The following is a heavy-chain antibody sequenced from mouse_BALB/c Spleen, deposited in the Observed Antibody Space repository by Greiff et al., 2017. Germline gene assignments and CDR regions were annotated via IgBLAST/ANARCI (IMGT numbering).Heavy chain of an antibody. Sequence: QVQLKQSGPGLVQPSQSLSITCTVSGFSLTSYGVHWVRQSPGKGLEWLGVIWSGGSTDYNAAFISRLSISKDNSKSQVFFKMNSLQANDTAIYYCAILYYDYDVGFAYWGQGTLVTVSA. J-gene: IGHJ3*01. CDR1: GFSLTSYG. CDR2: IWSGGST. V-gene: IGHV2-2*02. CDR3: AILYYDYDVGFAY. D-gene: IGHD2-4*01.